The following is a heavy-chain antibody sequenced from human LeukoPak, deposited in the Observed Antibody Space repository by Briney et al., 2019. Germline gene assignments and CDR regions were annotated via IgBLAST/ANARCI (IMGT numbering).Heavy chain of an antibody. Sequence: SETLSLTCAVYGESFSGYFWTWIRQPPGKGLEWIGEINHSGTINYNPFLKSRVTISVDTSKNQFSLKVTSLTAADTAVYYCARAPGTVAIDYWGQGTLVTVSS. J-gene: IGHJ4*02. CDR3: ARAPGTVAIDY. CDR1: GESFSGYF. D-gene: IGHD5-12*01. V-gene: IGHV4-34*01. CDR2: INHSGTI.